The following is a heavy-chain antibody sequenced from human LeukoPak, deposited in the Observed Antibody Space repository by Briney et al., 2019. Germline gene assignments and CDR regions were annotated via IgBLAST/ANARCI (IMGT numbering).Heavy chain of an antibody. J-gene: IGHJ4*02. CDR3: ARALGDGYKILYYFDY. Sequence: SETLSLTCTVSGGSISSSSYYWSWIRQPPGKGLEWIGYIYYSGSTNYNPSLKSRVTISVDTSKNQFSLKLSSVTAADTAVYYCARALGDGYKILYYFDYWGQGTLVTVSS. V-gene: IGHV4-61*01. CDR2: IYYSGST. D-gene: IGHD5-24*01. CDR1: GGSISSSSYY.